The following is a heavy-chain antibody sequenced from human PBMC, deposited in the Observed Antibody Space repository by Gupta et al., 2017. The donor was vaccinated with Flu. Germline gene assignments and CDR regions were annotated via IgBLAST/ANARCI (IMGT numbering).Heavy chain of an antibody. CDR2: ICTAGVT. D-gene: IGHD5-18*01. V-gene: IGHV3-13*01. CDR3: VRGLGADYTAWGYFDY. Sequence: QSARRGLEWVSAICTAGVTFYPGSVKGRCTIARENAKNSLFLRMDSLRAGDTAQYYCVRGLGADYTAWGYFDYWGHGTLVTVSS. J-gene: IGHJ4*01.